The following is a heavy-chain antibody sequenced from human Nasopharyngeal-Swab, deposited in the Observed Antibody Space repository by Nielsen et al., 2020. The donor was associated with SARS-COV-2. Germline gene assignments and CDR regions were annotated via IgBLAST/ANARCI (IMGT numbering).Heavy chain of an antibody. CDR3: ARLSGDYYYGMDV. J-gene: IGHJ6*02. V-gene: IGHV4-59*08. D-gene: IGHD2-8*02. CDR1: GGSISSYY. Sequence: SETLSLTCTVSGGSISSYYWSWIRQPPGKGLEWIGYIYYSGSTNYNPSLKSRVTISVDTSKNQFSLKLSSVTAADTAVYYCARLSGDYYYGMDVWGQGTTATVSS. CDR2: IYYSGST.